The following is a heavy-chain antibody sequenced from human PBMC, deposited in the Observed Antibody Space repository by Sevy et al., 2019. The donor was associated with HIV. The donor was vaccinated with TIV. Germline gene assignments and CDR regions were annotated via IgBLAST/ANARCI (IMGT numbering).Heavy chain of an antibody. Sequence: GGSLRLSCAASGFTFSNYAMHWVRQAPGKELEWVAVISYDGSNKYYADSVRGRFTISRDSSKNTLYLQMNSLRPEDTAVYYCARDLEVYGGWEQTSQGMDVWGQGTTVTVSS. D-gene: IGHD1-26*01. V-gene: IGHV3-30-3*01. CDR3: ARDLEVYGGWEQTSQGMDV. J-gene: IGHJ6*02. CDR1: GFTFSNYA. CDR2: ISYDGSNK.